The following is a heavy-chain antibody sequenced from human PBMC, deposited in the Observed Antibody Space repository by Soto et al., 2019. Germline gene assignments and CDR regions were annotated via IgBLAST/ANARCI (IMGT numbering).Heavy chain of an antibody. D-gene: IGHD3-10*01. J-gene: IGHJ5*02. Sequence: QVQLVQSGAEVKKPGSSVKVSCKASGGTFSSYTISWVRQAPGQGLEWMGRIIPILGIANYAQKFQGRVTITADKSXXTAYMELSSRRSEDTAVYYCARVHGSGSYFDWFDPWGQGTLVTVSS. V-gene: IGHV1-69*02. CDR3: ARVHGSGSYFDWFDP. CDR1: GGTFSSYT. CDR2: IIPILGIA.